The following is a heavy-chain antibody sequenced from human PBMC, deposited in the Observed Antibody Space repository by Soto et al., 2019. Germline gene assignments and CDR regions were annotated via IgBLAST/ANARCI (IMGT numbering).Heavy chain of an antibody. CDR3: ARVGYSSGWNWDY. D-gene: IGHD6-19*01. Sequence: PGGSLRLSCAASGFTFSSYAMHWVRQAPGKGLEWVAVISYDGSNKYYADSVKGRFTISRDNSKNTLYLQMNSLRAEDTAVYYCARVGYSSGWNWDYWGQGTLVTVSS. CDR2: ISYDGSNK. V-gene: IGHV3-30-3*01. J-gene: IGHJ4*02. CDR1: GFTFSSYA.